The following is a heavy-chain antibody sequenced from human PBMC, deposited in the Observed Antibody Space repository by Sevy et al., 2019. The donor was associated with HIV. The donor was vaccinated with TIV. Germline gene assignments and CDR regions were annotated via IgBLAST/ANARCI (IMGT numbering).Heavy chain of an antibody. CDR2: ITSSSNYI. CDR3: ARDRLGITISAEWGGGMDV. CDR1: GFTFSTYN. D-gene: IGHD3-3*01. Sequence: GGSLRLSCAASGFTFSTYNMNWVRQPPRKGLEWVSSITSSSNYIYYADSLKGRFTISRDNSKNTLYLQMNSLRAEDTAVYYCARDRLGITISAEWGGGMDVWGQGTTVTVSS. J-gene: IGHJ6*02. V-gene: IGHV3-21*01.